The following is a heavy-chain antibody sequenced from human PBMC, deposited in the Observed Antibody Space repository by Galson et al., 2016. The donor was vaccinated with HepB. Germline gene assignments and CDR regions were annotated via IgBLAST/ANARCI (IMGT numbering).Heavy chain of an antibody. CDR2: ISQDGT. V-gene: IGHV3-43*02. J-gene: IGHJ4*02. CDR3: ISSQSNSFHY. CDR1: GFTFDDYA. Sequence: SLRLSCAASGFTFDDYAMHWVRQTPQKGLDWVSLISQDGTFYADSVKGRFTIPRDIVKSSLYLQMNSLTIEDTALYYCISSQSNSFHYWGQGTLVIVSS. D-gene: IGHD2/OR15-2a*01.